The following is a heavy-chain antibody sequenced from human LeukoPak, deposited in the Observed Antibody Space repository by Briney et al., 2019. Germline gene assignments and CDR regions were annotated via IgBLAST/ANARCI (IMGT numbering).Heavy chain of an antibody. Sequence: GGSLRLSCAASGFTFSSYEMNWVRQAPGKGLEWVSYISSSGSTIYYADSVKGRFTISRDSAKNSLYLQMNSLRAEDTAVYYCARDRSYYDSSGYYWGQGTLVTVSS. CDR2: ISSSGSTI. J-gene: IGHJ4*02. CDR1: GFTFSSYE. D-gene: IGHD3-22*01. V-gene: IGHV3-48*03. CDR3: ARDRSYYDSSGYY.